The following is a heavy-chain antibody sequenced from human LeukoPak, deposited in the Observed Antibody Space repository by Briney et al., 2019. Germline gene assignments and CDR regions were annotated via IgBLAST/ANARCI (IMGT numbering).Heavy chain of an antibody. CDR1: GDTLSSNSAA. CDR3: ARRNRWFGASDFDY. J-gene: IGHJ4*02. V-gene: IGHV6-1*01. Sequence: SQTLSLTCAISGDTLSSNSAAWHWIRQSPSRGLEWLVRTYYRSNWYNDYAVSVKSRITINPDTSKNQFSLQLNSVTPEDTAVYYCARRNRWFGASDFDYWGQGTLVTVSS. CDR2: TYYRSNWYN. D-gene: IGHD3-10*01.